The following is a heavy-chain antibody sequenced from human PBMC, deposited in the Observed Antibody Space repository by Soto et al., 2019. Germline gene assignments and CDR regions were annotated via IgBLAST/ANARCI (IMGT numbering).Heavy chain of an antibody. Sequence: ASVKVSCKASGYTFTGYYMHWVRQAPGQGLEWMGWINPNSGGTNYAQKFQGWVTMTRDTSISTAYMELSRLRSDDTAVYYCARDLRGNSSSWHSYYYYGMDVWG. CDR1: GYTFTGYY. J-gene: IGHJ6*02. CDR3: ARDLRGNSSSWHSYYYYGMDV. V-gene: IGHV1-2*04. CDR2: INPNSGGT. D-gene: IGHD6-13*01.